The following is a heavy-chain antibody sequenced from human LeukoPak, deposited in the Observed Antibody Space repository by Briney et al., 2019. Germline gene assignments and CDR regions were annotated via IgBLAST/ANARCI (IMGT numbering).Heavy chain of an antibody. CDR3: ARFPPTVGEGY. J-gene: IGHJ4*02. CDR2: INSDGSTT. D-gene: IGHD4-11*01. V-gene: IGHV3-74*01. CDR1: GFTFSRYW. Sequence: GGSLRLSCAASGFTFSRYWMQWVRQAPGKGLVWVSRINSDGSTTSYADSVKGRFTISRDNAKNTLYLQMNSLRAEDTAVYYCARFPPTVGEGYWGQGTLVTVSS.